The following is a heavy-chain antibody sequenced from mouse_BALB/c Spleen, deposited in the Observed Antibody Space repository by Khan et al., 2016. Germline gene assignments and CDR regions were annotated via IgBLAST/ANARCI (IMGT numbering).Heavy chain of an antibody. CDR2: ISYSGGT. Sequence: EVQLQESGPSLVKPSQTLSLTCSVTGDSITSGYWNWIRKFPGNKLEYMGYISYSGGTYNNPSLKSRISITRDTSKNQYYLQLNSVTTEDTGTYYCSRYDGSSHVRGMDYWGQGLSVTVSS. D-gene: IGHD1-1*01. CDR1: GDSITSGY. CDR3: SRYDGSSHVRGMDY. V-gene: IGHV3-8*02. J-gene: IGHJ4*01.